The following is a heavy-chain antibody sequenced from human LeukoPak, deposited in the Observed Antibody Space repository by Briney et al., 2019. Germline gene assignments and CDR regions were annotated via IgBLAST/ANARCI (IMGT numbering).Heavy chain of an antibody. J-gene: IGHJ4*02. V-gene: IGHV1-2*02. CDR3: ARDLEELSYYFDY. D-gene: IGHD1-7*01. Sequence: ASVKLSCKASGYTFTGYYMHWVRQAPGQGLEWMGWINPNSGGTNYAQKLQGRVTMTRDTSISTAYMELSRLRSDDTAVYYCARDLEELSYYFDYWGQGTLATVSS. CDR2: INPNSGGT. CDR1: GYTFTGYY.